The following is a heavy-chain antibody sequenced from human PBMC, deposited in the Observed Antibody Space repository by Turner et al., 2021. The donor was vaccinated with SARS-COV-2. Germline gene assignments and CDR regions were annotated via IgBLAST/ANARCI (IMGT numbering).Heavy chain of an antibody. Sequence: QVQLLVSGGGVVQPGRSLRLSCAATGFTFSSYGMLWFRQAPGKGLEWVAVTSHDGSNKYYADSVKGRFTISRDNSKKKLYLKMNSLRAEDTAVYYCAKQQGLYSNPMYYFDYWGQGTLVTVSS. V-gene: IGHV3-30*18. D-gene: IGHD4-4*01. CDR2: TSHDGSNK. J-gene: IGHJ4*02. CDR3: AKQQGLYSNPMYYFDY. CDR1: GFTFSSYG.